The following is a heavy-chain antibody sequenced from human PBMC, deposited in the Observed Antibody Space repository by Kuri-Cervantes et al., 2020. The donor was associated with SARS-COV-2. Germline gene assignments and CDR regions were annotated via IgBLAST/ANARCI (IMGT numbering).Heavy chain of an antibody. V-gene: IGHV3-23*01. J-gene: IGHJ6*04. CDR2: ISSCSYIT. CDR1: GFTFSSYA. D-gene: IGHD3-16*01. Sequence: GESLKISCAASGFTFSSYAMSWVREAPGKGLEWVAAISSCSYITHYADSVKGRFTISRDDSKNTLHLQMDSLRGEDKAVYYCAKSGSSSSSYVSRLDVWGKGTTVTVSS. CDR3: AKSGSSSSSYVSRLDV.